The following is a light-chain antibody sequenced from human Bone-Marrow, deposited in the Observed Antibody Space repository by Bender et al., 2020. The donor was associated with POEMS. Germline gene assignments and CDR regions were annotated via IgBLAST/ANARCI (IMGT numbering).Light chain of an antibody. V-gene: IGLV3-1*01. CDR3: QAWDTYSVI. Sequence: SYEVPQQPSVSVPPGQTASITCFGDDLGVKYVAWYQQKLGKSPVLVIYQDTKRPSGIPERFSGSNSGNTAALTISGTQAMDEADYYCQAWDTYSVIFGGGTKLTVL. CDR1: DLGVKY. J-gene: IGLJ2*01. CDR2: QDT.